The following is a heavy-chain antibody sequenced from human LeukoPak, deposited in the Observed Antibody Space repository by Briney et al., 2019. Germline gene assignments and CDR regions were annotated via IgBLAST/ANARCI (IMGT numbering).Heavy chain of an antibody. V-gene: IGHV4-34*01. J-gene: IGHJ6*02. D-gene: IGHD3-10*01. CDR1: GGSFSGYY. CDR3: ARRWGSGNYYGSGSYLYYYYGMDV. CDR2: INHSGST. Sequence: PSETLSLTCAVYGGSFSGYYWSWIRQPPGKGLEWIGEINHSGSTNYNPSLKSRVTIPVDTSKNQFSLKLSSVTAADTAVYYCARRWGSGNYYGSGSYLYYYYGMDVWGQGTTVTVSS.